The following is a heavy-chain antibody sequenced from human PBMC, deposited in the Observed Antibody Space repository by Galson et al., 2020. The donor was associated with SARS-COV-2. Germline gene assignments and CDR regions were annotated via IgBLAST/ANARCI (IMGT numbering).Heavy chain of an antibody. J-gene: IGHJ5*02. CDR3: TRGDTIDKSGNWFDP. V-gene: IGHV4-4*02. Sequence: SETLSLTCAVSGDSIRSRKWWSCVRQSPGKGLEWIGEIHHSGSTNYDPSLKSRVTISVDILNNHFSLELRSVTAADTAVYYCTRGDTIDKSGNWFDPWGQGTLVTVTS. D-gene: IGHD3-3*01. CDR2: IHHSGST. CDR1: GDSIRSRKW.